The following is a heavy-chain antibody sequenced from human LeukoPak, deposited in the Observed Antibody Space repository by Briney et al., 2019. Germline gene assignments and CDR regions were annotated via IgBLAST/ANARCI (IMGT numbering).Heavy chain of an antibody. D-gene: IGHD4-17*01. J-gene: IGHJ4*02. Sequence: ASVKVSCKASGYTFTSYGITWVRQAPGQGLEWMGWINPNSGGTNYAQKFQGRVTMTRDTSISTAYMELSRLRSDDTAVYYCARAQTGYGDYDYWGQGTLVTVSS. CDR1: GYTFTSYG. CDR2: INPNSGGT. CDR3: ARAQTGYGDYDY. V-gene: IGHV1-2*02.